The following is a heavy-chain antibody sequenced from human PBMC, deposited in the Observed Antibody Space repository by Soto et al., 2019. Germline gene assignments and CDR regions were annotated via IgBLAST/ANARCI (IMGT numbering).Heavy chain of an antibody. J-gene: IGHJ2*01. V-gene: IGHV3-23*01. D-gene: IGHD3-9*01. CDR1: GFTFSSYA. CDR2: ISGSGGST. Sequence: GGSLRLSCAASGFTFSSYAMSWVRQAPGKGLEWVSAISGSGGSTYYADSVKGRFTISRDNSKNTLYLQMNSLRAEDTAVYYCAKEPYYDILTGWGASWYFDLWGRGTLVTVSS. CDR3: AKEPYYDILTGWGASWYFDL.